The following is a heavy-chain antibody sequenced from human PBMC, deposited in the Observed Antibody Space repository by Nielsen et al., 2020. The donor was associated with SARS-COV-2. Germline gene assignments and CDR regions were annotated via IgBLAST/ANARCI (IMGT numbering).Heavy chain of an antibody. Sequence: GGSLRLSCAASGFTVSSNYMSWVRQAPGKGLEWVSYIRSSGSAIYYADSVKGRFTISRDNEKNSLYLQMNSLRAEDTAVYYCAIGFGIAVPGTWHFDLWGRGTLVTVSS. J-gene: IGHJ2*01. CDR2: IRSSGSAI. D-gene: IGHD6-19*01. CDR3: AIGFGIAVPGTWHFDL. V-gene: IGHV3-11*01. CDR1: GFTVSSNY.